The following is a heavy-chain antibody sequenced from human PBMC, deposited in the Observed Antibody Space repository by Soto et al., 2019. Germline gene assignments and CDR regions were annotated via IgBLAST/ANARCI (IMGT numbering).Heavy chain of an antibody. CDR3: SKQDTLMVYAIAKRAGLGDY. CDR2: ISGSGGST. CDR1: GFTFSSYA. J-gene: IGHJ4*02. Sequence: EVQLLESGGGLVQPGGSLRLSCAASGFTFSSYAMSWVRQAPGKGLEWVSAISGSGGSTYYADSVKGRFTISRDNSKKSLYLQMNSRRAEDEAVYYCSKQDTLMVYAIAKRAGLGDYWGQGTLVIVSP. V-gene: IGHV3-23*01. D-gene: IGHD2-8*01.